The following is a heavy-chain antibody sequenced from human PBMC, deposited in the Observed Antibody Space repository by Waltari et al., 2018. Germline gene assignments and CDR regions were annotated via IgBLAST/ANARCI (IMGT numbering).Heavy chain of an antibody. D-gene: IGHD2-21*02. V-gene: IGHV4-39*01. Sequence: QLQLQESGPGLVKPSETLSLTCTVSGGSISSSSYYWGWIRQPPGKGLEWLGVNYYSGSTYSNPSLKSRVTISVDTSKNQFSLKLSSVTAADTAVYYCARHAYCGGDCYAPGAFDIWGQGTMVTVSS. J-gene: IGHJ3*02. CDR3: ARHAYCGGDCYAPGAFDI. CDR2: NYYSGST. CDR1: GGSISSSSYY.